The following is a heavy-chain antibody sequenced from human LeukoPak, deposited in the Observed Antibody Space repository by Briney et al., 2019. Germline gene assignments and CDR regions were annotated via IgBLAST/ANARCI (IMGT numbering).Heavy chain of an antibody. CDR3: ARGGTSRIFDP. CDR1: GGSISSYY. V-gene: IGHV4-59*12. Sequence: PSETLSLTCTVSGGSISSYYWSWIRQPPGKGLEWIGYIYYSGSTNYNPSLKSRVTISVDTSKNQFSLKLSSVTAADTAVYYCARGGTSRIFDPWGQGTLVTVSS. D-gene: IGHD1-14*01. J-gene: IGHJ5*02. CDR2: IYYSGST.